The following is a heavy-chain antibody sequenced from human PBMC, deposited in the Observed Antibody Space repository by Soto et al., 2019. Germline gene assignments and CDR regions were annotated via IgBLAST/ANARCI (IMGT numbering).Heavy chain of an antibody. Sequence: ASVNVSCKTSGYTFSNYGITWVRQAPGQPLEWLGWISLYSDGTNYAQKFQGRVSMTTDTSTTTAYMELRSLRSDDTAVYYCARVVPGAEAWSGPWGQGNLVTVSA. J-gene: IGHJ5*01. CDR3: ARVVPGAEAWSGP. CDR2: ISLYSDGT. V-gene: IGHV1-18*01. CDR1: GYTFSNYG. D-gene: IGHD2-2*01.